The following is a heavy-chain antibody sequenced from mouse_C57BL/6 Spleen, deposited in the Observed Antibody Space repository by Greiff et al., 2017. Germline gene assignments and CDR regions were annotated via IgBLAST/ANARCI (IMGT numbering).Heavy chain of an antibody. CDR1: GFSFNTYA. CDR2: IRSKSNNYAP. D-gene: IGHD3-1*01. V-gene: IGHV10-1*01. J-gene: IGHJ4*01. Sequence: EVMLVESGGGLVQPKGSLKLSCAASGFSFNTYAMNWVRQAPGKGLEWVARIRSKSNNYAPYYADSVKDRITISRDDSESMLYLQMNNLKTEDTAMYYCLRGASYAMDYWGQGTSVTVSS. CDR3: LRGASYAMDY.